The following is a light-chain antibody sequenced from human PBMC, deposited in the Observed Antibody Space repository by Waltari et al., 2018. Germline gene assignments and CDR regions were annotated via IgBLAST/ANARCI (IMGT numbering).Light chain of an antibody. CDR3: QQYNNWPPYT. CDR1: QSVSSN. Sequence: EIVMTQSPATLSLSPGERANISCRASQSVSSNLAWYQQKPGQAPRLLIYGVSIRVTGIPARFSGSGSGTEFTLTISSLQSEDFAVYYCQQYNNWPPYTFGQGTKLEI. V-gene: IGKV3-15*01. CDR2: GVS. J-gene: IGKJ2*01.